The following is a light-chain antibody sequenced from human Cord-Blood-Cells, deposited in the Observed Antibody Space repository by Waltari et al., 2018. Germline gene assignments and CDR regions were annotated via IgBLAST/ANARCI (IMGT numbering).Light chain of an antibody. CDR3: SSYTSSSTWV. CDR1: TSEVGGFNY. J-gene: IGLJ3*02. V-gene: IGLV2-14*03. CDR2: DVS. Sequence: QSALTQPASVSGSPGQSITISCTGTTSEVGGFNYVPWYKQHPGKAPKLIIYDVSNRPSGVSNRFSGSKSGNTASLTISGLQAEDEADYYCSSYTSSSTWVFGGGTKLTVL.